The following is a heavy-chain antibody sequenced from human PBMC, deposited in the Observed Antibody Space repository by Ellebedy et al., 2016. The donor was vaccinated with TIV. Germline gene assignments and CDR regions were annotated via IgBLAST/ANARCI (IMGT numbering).Heavy chain of an antibody. CDR2: IIAIFGTT. V-gene: IGHV1-69*13. Sequence: ASVKVSCKASGGTFGNHPLSWVRQAPGQGLEWMGGIIAIFGTTTHAQKFQGRLTITAAESTTTVYMELNSLKPEDTAVYYCARGPNYYETTFEYWGQGTLVTVSS. CDR3: ARGPNYYETTFEY. D-gene: IGHD3-16*01. J-gene: IGHJ4*02. CDR1: GGTFGNHP.